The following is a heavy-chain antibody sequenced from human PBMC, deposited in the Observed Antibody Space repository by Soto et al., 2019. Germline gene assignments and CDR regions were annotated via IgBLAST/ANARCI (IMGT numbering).Heavy chain of an antibody. J-gene: IGHJ5*02. V-gene: IGHV5-51*01. CDR2: ISPGDSDT. Sequence: PWESLKISCTGSGYSFTSYLIGWVRPIPGKGLEWMGLISPGDSDTRYSPSFQGQATISADTSINTAFLQWSSLKASDTAMYYCARAHHYYDRSGFHRNWYYPRSQGTLDTVS. CDR1: GYSFTSYL. CDR3: ARAHHYYDRSGFHRNWYYP. D-gene: IGHD3-22*01.